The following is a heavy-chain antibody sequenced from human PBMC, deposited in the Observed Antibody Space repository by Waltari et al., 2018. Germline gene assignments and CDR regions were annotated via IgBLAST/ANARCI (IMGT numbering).Heavy chain of an antibody. J-gene: IGHJ4*02. CDR1: GFPFSSSA. CDR3: AREQEANDY. V-gene: IGHV3-30-3*01. CDR2: ISYDGSDK. Sequence: QVQLVESGGGVVQPGRSLGLSCVASGFPFSSSAIHWVRQAPGKGLEWVAVISYDGSDKYYADSVKGRFTISRDSSKNTLYLQMTSLRVEDTAVYYCAREQEANDYWGQGTLVTVSS.